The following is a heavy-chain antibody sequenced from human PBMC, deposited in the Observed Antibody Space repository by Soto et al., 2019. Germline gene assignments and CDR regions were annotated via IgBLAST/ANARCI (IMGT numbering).Heavy chain of an antibody. D-gene: IGHD3-3*01. CDR2: IYHSGST. J-gene: IGHJ5*02. Sequence: KLPETLSLTCAVSGGSISSSNWWSWVRQPPGKGLEWIGEIYHSGSTNYNPSLKSRVTISVDKSKNQFSLKLSSVTAADTAVYYCARVLRTIFGVVIIARWFDPWGQGTLVTVSS. CDR1: GGSISSSNW. CDR3: ARVLRTIFGVVIIARWFDP. V-gene: IGHV4-4*03.